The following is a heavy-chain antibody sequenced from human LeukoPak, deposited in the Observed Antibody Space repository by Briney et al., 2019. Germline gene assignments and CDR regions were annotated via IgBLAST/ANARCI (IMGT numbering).Heavy chain of an antibody. CDR3: ARVPLWSGYYTRSYYGMDV. CDR1: GYTFTSYG. D-gene: IGHD3-3*01. J-gene: IGHJ6*02. V-gene: IGHV1-69*04. CDR2: IIPILGIA. Sequence: GASVKVSCKASGYTFTSYGISWVRQAPGQGLEWMGRIIPILGIANYAQKFQGRVTITADKSTSTAYMELSSLRSEDTAVYYCARVPLWSGYYTRSYYGMDVWGQGTTVTVSS.